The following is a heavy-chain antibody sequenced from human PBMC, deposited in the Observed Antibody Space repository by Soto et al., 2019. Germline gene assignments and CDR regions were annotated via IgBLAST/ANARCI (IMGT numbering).Heavy chain of an antibody. CDR3: ASAAREYYYYGMDV. CDR2: ISGSGGST. CDR1: GFTFSNYA. V-gene: IGHV3-23*01. Sequence: EVQLLESGGGLVQPGGSLRLSCAASGFTFSNYAMSWVRQAPGKGLEWVSAISGSGGSTFNADSVKGRFTISRDNSKNTLYLQMTSLRAEDTAVYYCASAAREYYYYGMDVWGQGTTVTVSS. J-gene: IGHJ6*02.